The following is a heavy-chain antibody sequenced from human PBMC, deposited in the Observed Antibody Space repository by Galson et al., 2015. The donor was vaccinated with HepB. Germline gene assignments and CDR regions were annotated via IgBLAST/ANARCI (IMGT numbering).Heavy chain of an antibody. J-gene: IGHJ1*01. CDR2: IIPIFGTA. V-gene: IGHV1-69*13. CDR1: GGTFSSYA. CDR3: ARSLLRYCSSTSCYYEYFQH. D-gene: IGHD2-2*01. Sequence: SVKVSCKASGGTFSSYAISWVRQAPGQGLEWMGGIIPIFGTANYAQKFQGRVTITADESTSTAYMELSSLRSEDTAVYYCARSLLRYCSSTSCYYEYFQHWGQGTLVTVSS.